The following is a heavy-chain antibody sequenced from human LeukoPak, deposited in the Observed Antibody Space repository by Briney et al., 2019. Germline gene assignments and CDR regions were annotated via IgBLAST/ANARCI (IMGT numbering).Heavy chain of an antibody. CDR3: ASGLGWGFDY. D-gene: IGHD6-19*01. J-gene: IGHJ4*02. CDR1: GFTFSSYE. V-gene: IGHV3-48*03. Sequence: GGSLRLSCAASGFTFSSYEMNWVRQAPGKGLEWVSYISSSGSTIYYADSVKGRFTISRDNAKNSLYLQMNSLRAEGTAVYYCASGLGWGFDYWGQGTLVTVSS. CDR2: ISSSGSTI.